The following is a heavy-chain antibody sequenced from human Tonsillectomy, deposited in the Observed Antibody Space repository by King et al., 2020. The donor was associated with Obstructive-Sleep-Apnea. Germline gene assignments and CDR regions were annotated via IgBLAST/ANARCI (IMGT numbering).Heavy chain of an antibody. D-gene: IGHD2-21*02. CDR3: AGRIGEYWDDDCYTYYFDY. V-gene: IGHV1-18*01. Sequence: QLVQSGAEVKKPGASVKVSCRASGHIFPSYGISWVRQAPGQGLEWMGWISGYNGHTNYAQKFQGRVTMTTDTSTSTAYVERRSLRSDDPAVYYCAGRIGEYWDDDCYTYYFDYWGQGTLVTVSS. J-gene: IGHJ4*02. CDR2: ISGYNGHT. CDR1: GHIFPSYG.